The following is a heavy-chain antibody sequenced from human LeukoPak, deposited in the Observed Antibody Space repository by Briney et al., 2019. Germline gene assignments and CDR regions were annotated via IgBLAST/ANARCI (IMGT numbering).Heavy chain of an antibody. CDR3: ARARYSGYGMDV. CDR2: IYYSGST. CDR1: GGSISSGDYY. V-gene: IGHV4-30-4*08. D-gene: IGHD5-12*01. Sequence: PSQTLSLTCTVSGGSISSGDYYWSWIRQPPGKGLEWIGYIYYSGSTYYNPSPKSRVTISVDTSKNQFSLKLSSVTAADTAVYYCARARYSGYGMDVWGQGTTVTVSS. J-gene: IGHJ6*02.